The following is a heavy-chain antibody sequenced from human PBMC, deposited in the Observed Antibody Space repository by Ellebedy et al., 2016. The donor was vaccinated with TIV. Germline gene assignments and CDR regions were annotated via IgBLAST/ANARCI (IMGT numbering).Heavy chain of an antibody. V-gene: IGHV3-30*18. CDR1: GFTFSSYG. CDR3: AKVHSSGWYPWFDP. J-gene: IGHJ5*02. CDR2: ISYDGSNK. Sequence: GESLKISXAASGFTFSSYGMHWVRQAPGKGLEWVAVISYDGSNKYYADSVKGRFTISRDNSKNTLYLQMNSLRAEDTAVYYCAKVHSSGWYPWFDPWGQGTLVTVSS. D-gene: IGHD6-19*01.